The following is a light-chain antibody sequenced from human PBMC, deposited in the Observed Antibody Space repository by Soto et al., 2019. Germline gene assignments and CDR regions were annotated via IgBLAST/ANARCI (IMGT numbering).Light chain of an antibody. CDR3: CSYGGSRAV. CDR1: SSDVGSHNL. CDR2: EVS. J-gene: IGLJ7*01. Sequence: QSALTQPASVFGSPVQSITISCTRTSSDVGSHNLVSWYQQHPGQAPKLMIYEVSKRPLGVSARFSASKSGNTASLTISGLQAEDEADYYCCSYGGSRAVFGGGTQLTVL. V-gene: IGLV2-23*02.